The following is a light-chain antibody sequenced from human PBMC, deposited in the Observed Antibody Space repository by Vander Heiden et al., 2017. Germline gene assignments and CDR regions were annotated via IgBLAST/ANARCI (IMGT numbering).Light chain of an antibody. Sequence: SYELTQPPSVSVSPGQTARLTCAGDALPKQYAFWYQQKPGQAPVLVMYKDSERSPGIPDRFSGSSSGTTVTLTISGVQAEDEADYYCQSADSSGADVVFGGGTKLTVL. J-gene: IGLJ2*01. CDR3: QSADSSGADVV. V-gene: IGLV3-25*03. CDR2: KDS. CDR1: ALPKQY.